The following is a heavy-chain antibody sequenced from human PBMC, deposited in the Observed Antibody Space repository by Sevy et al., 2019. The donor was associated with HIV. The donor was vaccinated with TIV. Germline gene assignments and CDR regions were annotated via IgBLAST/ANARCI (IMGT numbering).Heavy chain of an antibody. CDR2: IYYSGST. CDR1: GGSISSYY. J-gene: IGHJ6*02. D-gene: IGHD3-10*01. CDR3: ARVLGVRGVKFPSRRTAPYYYYGMDV. Sequence: SETLSLTCTVSGGSISSYYWSWIRQPPGKGLEWIGYIYYSGSTNYNPSLKSRVTISVDTSKNQFSLKLSSVTAADTAVYYCARVLGVRGVKFPSRRTAPYYYYGMDVWGQGTTVTVSS. V-gene: IGHV4-59*01.